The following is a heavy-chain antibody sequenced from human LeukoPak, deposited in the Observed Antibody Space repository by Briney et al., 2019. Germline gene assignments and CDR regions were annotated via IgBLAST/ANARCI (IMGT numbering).Heavy chain of an antibody. D-gene: IGHD5-12*01. CDR2: IYHSGRT. CDR1: GYSISSGYY. Sequence: PSETLSLTCVVSGYSISSGYYWAWIRQPPGKGLGGIGRIYHSGRTYYKPSLRSRVTISVDTSKNQFSLKVNSVPAAETAVYYCARHGGHSGFDPYDYWGQGTLVTVSS. V-gene: IGHV4-38-2*01. CDR3: ARHGGHSGFDPYDY. J-gene: IGHJ4*02.